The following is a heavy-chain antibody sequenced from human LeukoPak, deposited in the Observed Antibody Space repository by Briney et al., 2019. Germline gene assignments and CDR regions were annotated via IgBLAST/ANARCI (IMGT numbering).Heavy chain of an antibody. CDR2: IYTSGST. J-gene: IGHJ3*02. CDR1: RGSISSGSYY. D-gene: IGHD3-10*01. Sequence: PSETLSLPCPVSRGSISSGSYYWSWIRQPAGKGLEWIGRIYTSGSTNYNPSLKSQVTISVDTSKNQFSLKLSSVTAADTAVYYCARVRTVYGSYAFDIWGQGTMVTVSS. V-gene: IGHV4-61*02. CDR3: ARVRTVYGSYAFDI.